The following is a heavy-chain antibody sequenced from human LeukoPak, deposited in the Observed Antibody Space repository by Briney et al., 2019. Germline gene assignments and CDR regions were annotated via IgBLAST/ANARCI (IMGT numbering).Heavy chain of an antibody. CDR1: GFTFSDYG. J-gene: IGHJ4*02. D-gene: IGHD1-14*01. CDR2: ISYDGRK. V-gene: IGHV3-30*18. Sequence: GTSLRLSCAASGFTFSDYGIHWVRQAPGKGLEWVALISYDGRKYFADSVEGRITISRDNSKNMVYLQMNSLGTQDTAVYYCAKAPGTAYPDYWGQGTLVTVSS. CDR3: AKAPGTAYPDY.